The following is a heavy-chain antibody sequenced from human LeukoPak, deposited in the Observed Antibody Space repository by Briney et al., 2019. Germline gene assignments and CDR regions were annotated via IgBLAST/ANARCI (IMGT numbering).Heavy chain of an antibody. CDR1: GASISSGGYY. Sequence: SQTLSLTCTVSGASISSGGYYWSWIRQHPGKGLEWIGYIYYSGSTYYNPSLKSRVTISVDTSKNQFSLKLSSVTAADTAVYYCARTYALNWFDPWGQGTLVTVSS. D-gene: IGHD3-16*01. CDR3: ARTYALNWFDP. V-gene: IGHV4-31*03. J-gene: IGHJ5*02. CDR2: IYYSGST.